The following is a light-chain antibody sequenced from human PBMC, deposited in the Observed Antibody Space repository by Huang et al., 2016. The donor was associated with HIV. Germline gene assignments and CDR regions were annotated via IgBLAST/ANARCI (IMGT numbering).Light chain of an antibody. CDR2: GAS. V-gene: IGKV3-15*01. J-gene: IGKJ2*01. CDR3: QQYNNWPYT. CDR1: QSVGSK. Sequence: DTVMTQTPATLSVSPGARATLSCRASQSVGSKLAWFQQKPGQAPRFLIHGASTRATGIPARVSGSGSGTEFTLTISSLQSEDFAVYYCQQYNNWPYTFGQGTKLEIK.